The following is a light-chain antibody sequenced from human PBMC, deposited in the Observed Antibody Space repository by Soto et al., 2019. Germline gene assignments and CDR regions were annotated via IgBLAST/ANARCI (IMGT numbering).Light chain of an antibody. CDR2: GAS. CDR3: QQYSNWPLT. Sequence: EIVLTQSPGTLSLSPGERATLSCRAGQSVSSSYLAWYQQKPGQAPRLLIYGASSRATGIPDRFSGSGSGTDFTLTISRLQSEDFAVYYCQQYSNWPLTFGGGTKVDIK. J-gene: IGKJ4*01. CDR1: QSVSSSY. V-gene: IGKV3-20*01.